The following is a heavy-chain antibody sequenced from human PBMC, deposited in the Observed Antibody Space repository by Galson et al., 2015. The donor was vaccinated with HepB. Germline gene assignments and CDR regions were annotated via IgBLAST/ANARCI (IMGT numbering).Heavy chain of an antibody. CDR1: GFSFSNYG. V-gene: IGHV3-23*01. CDR3: AKGALRGVTIANFDY. Sequence: SLRLSCAASGFSFSNYGMSWVRQAPGKGLEWVAAISGSGNNTYHADSVKGRFTISRDNSKNTLYLEINSLRDEDTAVYYCAKGALRGVTIANFDYWGQGTLVTVSS. D-gene: IGHD3-10*01. J-gene: IGHJ4*02. CDR2: ISGSGNNT.